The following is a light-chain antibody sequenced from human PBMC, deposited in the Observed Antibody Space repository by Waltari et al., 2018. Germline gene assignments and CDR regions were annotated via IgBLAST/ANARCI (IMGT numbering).Light chain of an antibody. Sequence: QSVLTQPPSVSAAPGQTVTISCSGSTSNVGDNDVSWYQQVPGTSPQLLIYANNKRPSGIPDRFSGSKTGTSATLAIIGLQTGDEADYYCGTWDSSLSVGVFGGGTKLTVL. CDR3: GTWDSSLSVGV. V-gene: IGLV1-51*01. CDR1: TSNVGDND. CDR2: ANN. J-gene: IGLJ3*02.